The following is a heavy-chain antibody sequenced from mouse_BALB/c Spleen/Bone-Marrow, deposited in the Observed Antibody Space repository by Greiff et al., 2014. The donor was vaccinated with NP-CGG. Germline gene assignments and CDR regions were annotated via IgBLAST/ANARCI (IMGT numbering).Heavy chain of an antibody. D-gene: IGHD2-14*01. V-gene: IGHV14-3*02. CDR3: ATYYRYDRRFAY. CDR1: GFNIKDTY. J-gene: IGHJ3*01. CDR2: IDPANGNT. Sequence: EVQLQQSGAELVKPGASVKLSCTASGFNIKDTYMRWVKQRPEQGLEWIGRIDPANGNTKYDPKFQGKATITADTSSNTAYLQLSSLTSEDTAVYYCATYYRYDRRFAYWGQGTLVTVSA.